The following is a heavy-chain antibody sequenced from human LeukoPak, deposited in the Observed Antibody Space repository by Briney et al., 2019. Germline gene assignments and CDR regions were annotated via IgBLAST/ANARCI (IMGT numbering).Heavy chain of an antibody. V-gene: IGHV3-21*01. CDR2: ISSSSGYI. J-gene: IGHJ4*02. CDR3: AREWEPSVFDY. CDR1: GFTFSNAW. D-gene: IGHD1-26*01. Sequence: NSGGSLRLSCAASGFTFSNAWMNWVRQAPGKGLEWVSSISSSSGYIYYADSVKGRFTISRDNAKNSLYLQMNSLRAEDTAVYYCAREWEPSVFDYWGQGTLVTVSS.